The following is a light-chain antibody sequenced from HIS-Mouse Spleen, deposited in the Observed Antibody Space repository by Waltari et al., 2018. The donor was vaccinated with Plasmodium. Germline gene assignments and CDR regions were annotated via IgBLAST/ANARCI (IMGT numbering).Light chain of an antibody. CDR2: EDS. CDR1: ALPKNY. V-gene: IGLV3-10*01. CDR3: YSTDSSGNHRV. J-gene: IGLJ3*02. Sequence: SYELTQPPSVSVSPGQTARITCSGDALPKNYAYWYQQKSGQAPVLVIYEDSKRPSGIPARFSGSSSGTRATLTISGAQVEDEADYYCYSTDSSGNHRVFGGGTKLTVL.